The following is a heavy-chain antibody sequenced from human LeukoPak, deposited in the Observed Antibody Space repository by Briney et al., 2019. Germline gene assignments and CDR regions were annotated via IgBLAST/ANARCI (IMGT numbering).Heavy chain of an antibody. CDR1: GFTFRSYA. Sequence: PGGSLRLSCAASGFTFRSYAMSWVRQPPGKGLEWVSTLSGSGGSTYSADSVKGRFTISRDNSNNTLYLQMNSLRAEDTAVYYCALGYCSSTSCYPGRLDYWGQGTLVTVSS. CDR2: LSGSGGST. CDR3: ALGYCSSTSCYPGRLDY. J-gene: IGHJ4*02. D-gene: IGHD2-2*01. V-gene: IGHV3-23*01.